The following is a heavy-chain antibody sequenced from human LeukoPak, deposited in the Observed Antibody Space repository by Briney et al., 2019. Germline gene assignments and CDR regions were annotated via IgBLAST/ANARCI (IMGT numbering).Heavy chain of an antibody. CDR3: ARVYYGSGSPRHFDY. D-gene: IGHD3-10*01. Sequence: GGSLRLSCAASGFTFSDYYMSWIRQAPGKGLEWVSYISSSGSTIYYADSVKGRFTISRDNAKNSLYLQMSSLRAEDTAVYYCARVYYGSGSPRHFDYWGQGTLVTVSS. J-gene: IGHJ4*02. CDR2: ISSSGSTI. V-gene: IGHV3-11*01. CDR1: GFTFSDYY.